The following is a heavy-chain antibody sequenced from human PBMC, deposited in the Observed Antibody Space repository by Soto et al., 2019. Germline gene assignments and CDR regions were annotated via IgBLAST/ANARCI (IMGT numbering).Heavy chain of an antibody. CDR2: GSGSSSST. Sequence: GGSLRLSCAASGFTFSSYAMSWGRQAQGKGQEWVSAGSGSSSSTYYADSVKGRFTISRDNSKNTLYLQMNSLRAAGTAVYYSAKCEDILEVPSTDSYGFDLWGQGTTVTVSS. D-gene: IGHD2-2*01. CDR1: GFTFSSYA. CDR3: AKCEDILEVPSTDSYGFDL. J-gene: IGHJ6*02. V-gene: IGHV3-23*01.